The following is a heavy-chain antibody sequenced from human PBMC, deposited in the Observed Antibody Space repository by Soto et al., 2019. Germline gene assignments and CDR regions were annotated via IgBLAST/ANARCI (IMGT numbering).Heavy chain of an antibody. V-gene: IGHV1-8*01. CDR2: MNPNSGNT. D-gene: IGHD6-13*01. CDR1: GYTFTSYD. Sequence: ASVKVSCKASGYTFTSYDINWVRQATGQGLEWMGWMNPNSGNTGYAQKFQGRVTMTRNTSISTAYMELSSLRSEDTAVYYCEREGIAAAGIFYMDVWGKGTTVTVSS. J-gene: IGHJ6*03. CDR3: EREGIAAAGIFYMDV.